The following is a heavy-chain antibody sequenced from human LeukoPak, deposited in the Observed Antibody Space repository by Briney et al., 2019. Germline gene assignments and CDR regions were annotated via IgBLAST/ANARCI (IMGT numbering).Heavy chain of an antibody. J-gene: IGHJ4*02. D-gene: IGHD4-17*01. CDR3: ARAQGVTTT. CDR2: INHSGST. CDR1: GGSFSGYY. Sequence: SETPSLTCAVYGGSFSGYYWSWIRQPPGKGLEWIGEINHSGSTNYNPSLKSRVTISVDTSKNQFSLKLSSVTAADTAVYYCARAQGVTTTWGQGTLVTVSS. V-gene: IGHV4-34*01.